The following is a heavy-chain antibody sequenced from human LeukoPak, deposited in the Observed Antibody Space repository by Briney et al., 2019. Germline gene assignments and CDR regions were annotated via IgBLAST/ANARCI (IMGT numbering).Heavy chain of an antibody. D-gene: IGHD6-19*01. V-gene: IGHV1-3*01. J-gene: IGHJ5*02. CDR2: INAGNGNT. CDR3: ARGPGYSSGFNWFDP. CDR1: GYTFTSYA. Sequence: ASVKVSCKASGYTFTSYAMHWVRQAPGQRLEWMGWINAGNGNTKYSQKFQGRVTITRDTSASIAYMELSSLRSEDTAVYYCARGPGYSSGFNWFDPWGQGTLVTVSS.